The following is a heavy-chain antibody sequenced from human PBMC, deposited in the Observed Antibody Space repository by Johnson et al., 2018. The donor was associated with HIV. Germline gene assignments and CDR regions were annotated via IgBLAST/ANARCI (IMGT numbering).Heavy chain of an antibody. V-gene: IGHV3-13*04. CDR1: GFTISSYD. CDR3: ARGFEVAAGWGAFDI. D-gene: IGHD6-13*01. CDR2: NGSTGDT. Sequence: VQLVESGGGLVQPGGSLRLSCAASGFTISSYDMHWVRQATGKGLEWVSGNGSTGDTHYPGAVKGRCTISRQNPKNSLYLQMNSLRAGDTAVYYCARGFEVAAGWGAFDIWGQGTMVTVSS. J-gene: IGHJ3*02.